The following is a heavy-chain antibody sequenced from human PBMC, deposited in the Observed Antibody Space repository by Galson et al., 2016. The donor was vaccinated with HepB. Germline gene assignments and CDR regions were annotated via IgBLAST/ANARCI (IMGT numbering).Heavy chain of an antibody. V-gene: IGHV4-38-2*02. CDR3: ARDLTSTSCFDY. D-gene: IGHD2-2*01. CDR1: GYSIRSEYY. CDR2: IYHSGTT. Sequence: ETLSLTCAVSGYSIRSEYYWGWLRQSPGKGLEWIGNIYHSGTTYYNPSLRSRVSMSVDTSQNQFSLRLNSVTAADTAVYFCARDLTSTSCFDYWGQGILVTVSS. J-gene: IGHJ4*02.